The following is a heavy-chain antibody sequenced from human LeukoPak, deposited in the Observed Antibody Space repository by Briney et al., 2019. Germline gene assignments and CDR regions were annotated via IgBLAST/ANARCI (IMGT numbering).Heavy chain of an antibody. CDR3: ARVRYQTWIQLWENYFDY. CDR1: GGSISSSSYY. V-gene: IGHV4-39*07. D-gene: IGHD5-18*01. Sequence: SETLSLTCTVSGGSISSSSYYWGWIRQPPGKGLEWIGSIYYSGSTYYNPSLKSRVTISVDTSKNQFSLKLSSVTAADTAVYYCARVRYQTWIQLWENYFDYWGQGPWSPSPQ. CDR2: IYYSGST. J-gene: IGHJ4*02.